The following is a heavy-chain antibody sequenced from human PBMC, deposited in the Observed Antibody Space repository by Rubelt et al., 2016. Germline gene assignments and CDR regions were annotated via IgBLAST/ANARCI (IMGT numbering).Heavy chain of an antibody. D-gene: IGHD3-10*01. CDR2: ISGSGGTT. J-gene: IGHJ4*02. CDR3: ASLEGLLWFGESIDY. CDR1: GFTFSSYA. Sequence: EVQLLESGGGLVQPGGSLRLSCAASGFTFSSYAMSWVRQAPGKGLEWVSVISGSGGTTYYADSVKGRFTISRDNSKNTLYRQMNSLRAEDTAVYYCASLEGLLWFGESIDYWGQGTLVTVSS. V-gene: IGHV3-23*01.